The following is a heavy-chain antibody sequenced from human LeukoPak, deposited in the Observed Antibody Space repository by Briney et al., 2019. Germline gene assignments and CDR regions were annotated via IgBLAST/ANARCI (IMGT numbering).Heavy chain of an antibody. CDR2: IKQDGSGA. D-gene: IGHD3-10*01. CDR3: ERDFI. V-gene: IGHV3-7*05. J-gene: IGHJ1*01. Sequence: WGSVSLSCVGSGFTFSSHWMSWVRQAPGKGLEWVANIKQDGSGADYVDSVKGRFTISRDNAKNSLFLQMNSLRAEDTAVYYGERDFIWGEGTLVASSS. CDR1: GFTFSSHW.